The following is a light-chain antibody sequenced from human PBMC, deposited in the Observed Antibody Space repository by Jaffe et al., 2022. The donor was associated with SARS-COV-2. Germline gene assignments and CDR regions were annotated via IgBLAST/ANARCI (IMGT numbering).Light chain of an antibody. CDR3: AAWDDSLSGVV. V-gene: IGLV1-47*01. J-gene: IGLJ2*01. CDR1: SSSIGSNY. Sequence: QSVLTQPPSASGTPGQRVTISCSGSSSSIGSNYVYWYQQLPGTAPKLLIYRHNQRPSGVPDRFSGSKSGTSASLAISGLRSEDEADYYCAAWDDSLSGVVFGGGTKLTVL. CDR2: RHN.